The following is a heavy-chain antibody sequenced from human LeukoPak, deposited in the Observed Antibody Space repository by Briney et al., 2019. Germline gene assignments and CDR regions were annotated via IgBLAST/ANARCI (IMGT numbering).Heavy chain of an antibody. D-gene: IGHD5-18*01. CDR3: ARIPYTAMVQTTFDY. CDR1: GFTFSDYY. J-gene: IGHJ4*02. CDR2: ISSSGSTI. Sequence: PGGSLRLSCAASGFTFSDYYMSWIRQAPGKGLEWVSYISSSGSTIYYADSVKGRFTISRDNAKNSLYLQMNSLRAEDTAVYYCARIPYTAMVQTTFDYWGQGTLVTVSS. V-gene: IGHV3-11*01.